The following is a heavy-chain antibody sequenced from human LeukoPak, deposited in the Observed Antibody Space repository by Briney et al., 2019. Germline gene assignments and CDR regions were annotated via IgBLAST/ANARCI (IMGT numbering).Heavy chain of an antibody. J-gene: IGHJ4*02. Sequence: SETLSLTCTVSGGSISSYYWSWIRQPPGKGLEWIGYIYYSGSTNYNPSLKSRVTISVDTSKNQFSLKLSSVTAADTAVYYCARGSGIGVDYWGQGTLVTVSS. CDR2: IYYSGST. V-gene: IGHV4-59*08. CDR1: GGSISSYY. D-gene: IGHD3-10*01. CDR3: ARGSGIGVDY.